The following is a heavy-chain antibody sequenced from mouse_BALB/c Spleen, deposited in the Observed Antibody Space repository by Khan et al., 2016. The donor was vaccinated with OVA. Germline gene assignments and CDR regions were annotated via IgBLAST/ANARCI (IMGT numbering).Heavy chain of an antibody. J-gene: IGHJ3*01. CDR1: GFTFSNYA. CDR2: ISSGGNT. Sequence: EVELVESGGGLVKPGGSLKLSCAASGFTFSNYAMSWVRQTPEKRLEWVASISSGGNTYYPDRVKGRFTISRDNARNILYLQMSSRRSEDTAMYYCARDYWFTYWGQGTLVTVSA. CDR3: ARDYWFTY. V-gene: IGHV5-6-5*01.